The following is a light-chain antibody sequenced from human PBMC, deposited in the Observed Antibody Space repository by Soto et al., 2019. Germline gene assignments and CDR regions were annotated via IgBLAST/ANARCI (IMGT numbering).Light chain of an antibody. CDR3: QQYGISPWT. J-gene: IGKJ1*01. CDR2: GAS. Sequence: IVLTQSPGTLSLSPGERATLSCRASQSVSSSSLAWYQQKPGQAPRLLIYGASSRATGIPDRFSGSGSGTDFTLTISRLEPEDFVVYYCQQYGISPWTFGQGTKVDIK. CDR1: QSVSSSS. V-gene: IGKV3-20*01.